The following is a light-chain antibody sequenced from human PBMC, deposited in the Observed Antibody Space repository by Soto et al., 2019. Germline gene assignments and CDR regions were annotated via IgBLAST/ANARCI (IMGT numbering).Light chain of an antibody. Sequence: QSVLTQPASVSGSPGQSITISCTGTGSDVGGYNSVSWFQQHPSKAPKLIIYEVSHRPSGVSIRFSGSKSGNTASLTISGLQAEDEADYYCNSYTHISTPVFGTGTKLTVL. V-gene: IGLV2-14*01. CDR1: GSDVGGYNS. J-gene: IGLJ1*01. CDR3: NSYTHISTPV. CDR2: EVS.